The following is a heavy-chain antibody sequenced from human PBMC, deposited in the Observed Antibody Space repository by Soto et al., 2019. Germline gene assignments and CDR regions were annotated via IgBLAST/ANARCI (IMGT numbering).Heavy chain of an antibody. CDR3: VADYVATDTFDI. CDR2: ISYDGNNK. J-gene: IGHJ3*02. V-gene: IGHV3-30*03. D-gene: IGHD3-10*02. CDR1: VFTCSSYG. Sequence: WWSLRLSCSASVFTCSSYGMHWFRQAPGKGLEWAAVISYDGNNKYYAESVKGRFTISRDTSKNTLYLQMDSLRPEDTAVYYCVADYVATDTFDIWGRGTMVTVSS.